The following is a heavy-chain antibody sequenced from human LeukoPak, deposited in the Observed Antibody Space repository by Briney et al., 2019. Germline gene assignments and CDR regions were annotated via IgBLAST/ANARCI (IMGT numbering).Heavy chain of an antibody. CDR2: ISWNSGSI. D-gene: IGHD2-2*01. V-gene: IGHV3-9*01. CDR3: AKGARTAMLPFDY. Sequence: GGSLRLSCAASGFTFSSYGMSWVRQAPGKGLEWVSGISWNSGSIGYADSVKGRFTISRDNAKNSLYLQMNSLRAEDTALYYCAKGARTAMLPFDYWGQGTLVTVSS. J-gene: IGHJ4*02. CDR1: GFTFSSYG.